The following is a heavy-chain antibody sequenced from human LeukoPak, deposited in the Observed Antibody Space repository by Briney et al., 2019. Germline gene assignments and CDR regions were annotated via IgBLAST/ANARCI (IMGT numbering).Heavy chain of an antibody. CDR3: AREGSSGWSSTY. V-gene: IGHV3-66*01. D-gene: IGHD6-19*01. CDR2: IYSGGST. J-gene: IGHJ4*02. Sequence: PGRSLRLSCAASGFTFSSYAMHWVRQAPGKGLEWVSVIYSGGSTYYADSVKGRFTISRDNSKNTLYLQMNSLRAEDTAVYYCAREGSSGWSSTYWGQGTLVTVSS. CDR1: GFTFSSYA.